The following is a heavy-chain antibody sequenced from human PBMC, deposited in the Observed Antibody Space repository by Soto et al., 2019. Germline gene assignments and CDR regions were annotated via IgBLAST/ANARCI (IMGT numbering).Heavy chain of an antibody. Sequence: SVKVSCKASGYTFTSYYMHWVRQAPVQGLEWMGIINPSGGSTSYAQKFQGRVTMTRDTSTSTVYMELSRLRSEDTAVYYCARGGRYCSGGSCYSIDPWGQGTLVTVSS. V-gene: IGHV1-46*01. J-gene: IGHJ5*02. CDR2: INPSGGST. D-gene: IGHD2-15*01. CDR1: GYTFTSYY. CDR3: ARGGRYCSGGSCYSIDP.